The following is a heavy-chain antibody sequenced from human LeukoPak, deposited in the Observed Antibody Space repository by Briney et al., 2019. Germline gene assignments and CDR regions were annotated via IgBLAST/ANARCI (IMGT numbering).Heavy chain of an antibody. V-gene: IGHV3-53*01. D-gene: IGHD2-15*01. CDR2: IYSGGNT. CDR3: ARSRVVATTSPFDY. J-gene: IGHJ4*02. CDR1: GFTFSSYW. Sequence: PGGSLRLSCAASGFTFSSYWMSWVRQAPGKGLEWVSVIYSGGNTYYADSVKGRFIIPRDNSKSTLYLQMNSLRAEDTAVYYCARSRVVATTSPFDYWGQGTLVTVSS.